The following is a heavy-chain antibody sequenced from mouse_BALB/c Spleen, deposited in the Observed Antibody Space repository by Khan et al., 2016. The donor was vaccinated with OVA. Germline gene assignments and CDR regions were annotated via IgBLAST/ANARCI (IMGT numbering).Heavy chain of an antibody. Sequence: EVQLQESGPELVKPGASMKISCKASGYSFTDYIMNWVKQSHGKNLEWIGLINPSNGDTNYNQNFKGKAALSVDKSSSTAYMEVLSLTSEDSAVSFCASAGFGWFAYWGQGTLVTVSA. D-gene: IGHD3-1*01. CDR2: INPSNGDT. CDR3: ASAGFGWFAY. J-gene: IGHJ3*01. CDR1: GYSFTDYI. V-gene: IGHV1-37*01.